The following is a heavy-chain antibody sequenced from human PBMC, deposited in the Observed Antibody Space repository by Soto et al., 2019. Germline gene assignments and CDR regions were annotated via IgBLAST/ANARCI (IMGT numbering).Heavy chain of an antibody. CDR3: ARDTHSSSWYVRGLSDY. D-gene: IGHD6-13*01. Sequence: GASVKVSCKASGYTFTSYGISWVRQAPGQGLEWMGWISAYNGNTNYAQKLQGRVTMTTDTSTSTAYMELRSLRSDDTAVYYCARDTHSSSWYVRGLSDYWGQGTLVTVSS. J-gene: IGHJ4*02. CDR2: ISAYNGNT. CDR1: GYTFTSYG. V-gene: IGHV1-18*04.